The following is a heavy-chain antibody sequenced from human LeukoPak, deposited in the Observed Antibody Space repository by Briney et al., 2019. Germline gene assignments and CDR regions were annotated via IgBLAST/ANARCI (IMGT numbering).Heavy chain of an antibody. J-gene: IGHJ5*02. CDR2: ISGSGGST. CDR1: GLTFSSYA. D-gene: IGHD3-10*01. Sequence: GGSLRLSCAVSGLTFSSYAMSWVRQAPGKGLEWVSLISGSGGSTYHADSVKGRSTISRDNSKNTLYLQMNSLRAEDTAVYYCAKSYYGSGGYAYFDPWGQGTLVTVSS. CDR3: AKSYYGSGGYAYFDP. V-gene: IGHV3-23*01.